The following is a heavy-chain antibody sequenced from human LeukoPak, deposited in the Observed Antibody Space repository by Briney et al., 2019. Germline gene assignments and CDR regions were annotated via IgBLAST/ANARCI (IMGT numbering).Heavy chain of an antibody. CDR2: INPSTGST. CDR1: GYTFTSYY. D-gene: IGHD5-18*01. Sequence: GASVKVSCKASGYTFTSYYMHWVRQAPGQGLEWMGIINPSTGSTSYAQKFQGRVTMTRDTSTSTVYMELSSLRSEDTAVYYCARGKIQLWSGQGNAFDIWGQGTVVTVSS. CDR3: ARGKIQLWSGQGNAFDI. J-gene: IGHJ3*02. V-gene: IGHV1-46*01.